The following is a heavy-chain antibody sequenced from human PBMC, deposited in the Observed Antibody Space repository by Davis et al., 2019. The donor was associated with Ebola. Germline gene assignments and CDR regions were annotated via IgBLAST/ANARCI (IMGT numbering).Heavy chain of an antibody. J-gene: IGHJ6*02. CDR2: INHSGST. CDR3: ASSAVQGVIWYYGMDV. V-gene: IGHV4-34*01. CDR1: GGSFSGYY. Sequence: GSLRLSCAVYGGSFSGYYWSWIRQPPGKGLEWIGEINHSGSTNYNPSLKSRVTISVDTSKNQFSLKLSSVTAADTAVYYCASSAVQGVIWYYGMDVWGQGTTVTVSS. D-gene: IGHD3-10*01.